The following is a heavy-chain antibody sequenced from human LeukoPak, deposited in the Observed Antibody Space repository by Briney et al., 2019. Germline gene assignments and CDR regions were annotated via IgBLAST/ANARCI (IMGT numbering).Heavy chain of an antibody. CDR1: GFAFGTYA. J-gene: IGHJ6*03. CDR2: IYSGGST. CDR3: ARGPYYYYMDV. V-gene: IGHV3-53*01. Sequence: GGSLRLSCAGSGFAFGTYAMGWVRQAPGKGLEWVSVIYSGGSTYYADSVKGRFTISRDNSKNTLYLQMNSLRAEDTAVYYCARGPYYYYMDVWGKGTTVTVSS.